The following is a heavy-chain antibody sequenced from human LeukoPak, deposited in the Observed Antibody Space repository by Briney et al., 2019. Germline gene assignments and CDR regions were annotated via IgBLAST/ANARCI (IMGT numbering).Heavy chain of an antibody. Sequence: ASVKVSCKASGYTLTGYYMHWVRQARGQGLEWMGWINPNSGGTNYAQKFQGWVTMTRDTSISTAYMELSRLRSDDTAVYYCASLEEGDAFDIWGQGTMVTVSS. V-gene: IGHV1-2*04. D-gene: IGHD5-24*01. J-gene: IGHJ3*02. CDR2: INPNSGGT. CDR3: ASLEEGDAFDI. CDR1: GYTLTGYY.